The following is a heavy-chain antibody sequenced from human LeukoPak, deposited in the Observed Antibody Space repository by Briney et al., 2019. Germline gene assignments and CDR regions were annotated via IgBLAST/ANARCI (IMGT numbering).Heavy chain of an antibody. CDR3: ARLGVGATDY. V-gene: IGHV4-39*01. CDR1: GGSISSSSYY. Sequence: SETLSLTCTVSGGSISSSSYYWGWLRQPPGKGLEWIGSIYYSGSTYYNPSLKSRVTISVDTSKNQFSLKLSSVTAADTAVYYCARLGVGATDYWGQGTLVTVSS. CDR2: IYYSGST. J-gene: IGHJ4*02. D-gene: IGHD1-26*01.